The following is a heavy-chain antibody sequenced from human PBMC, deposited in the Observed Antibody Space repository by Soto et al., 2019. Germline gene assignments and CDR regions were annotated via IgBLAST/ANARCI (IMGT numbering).Heavy chain of an antibody. Sequence: PSETLSLTCTVSGGSISSYYWSWIRQPPGKGLEWIGYIYYSGSTNYNPSLKSRVTISVDTSKNQFSLKLSSVTAADTAVYYCARRLDYGDSPFDYWGQGTLVTVSS. CDR1: GGSISSYY. CDR2: IYYSGST. V-gene: IGHV4-59*08. CDR3: ARRLDYGDSPFDY. D-gene: IGHD4-17*01. J-gene: IGHJ4*02.